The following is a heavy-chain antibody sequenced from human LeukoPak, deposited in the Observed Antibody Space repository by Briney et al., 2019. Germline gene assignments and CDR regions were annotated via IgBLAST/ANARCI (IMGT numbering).Heavy chain of an antibody. J-gene: IGHJ4*02. V-gene: IGHV3-30-3*01. CDR2: ISYDGSNK. CDR1: GFTFSSYA. Sequence: GGSLRLSCAASGFTFSSYAMHWVRQAPGKGLEWVAVISYDGSNKYYADSVKGRFTISRDNSKNTLYLQMNSLRTEDTAVYYCARDSQWLVLRGYVDYWGQGTLVTVSS. D-gene: IGHD6-19*01. CDR3: ARDSQWLVLRGYVDY.